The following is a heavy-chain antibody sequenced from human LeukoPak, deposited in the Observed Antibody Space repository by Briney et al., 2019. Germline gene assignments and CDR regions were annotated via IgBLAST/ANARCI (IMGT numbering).Heavy chain of an antibody. J-gene: IGHJ4*02. CDR2: INHSGST. D-gene: IGHD2-15*01. CDR3: ARRPRALYCSGGSCYTPTGFDY. CDR1: GGSFSGYY. Sequence: SETLSLTCAVYGGSFSGYYWSWIRQPPGKGLEWIGEINHSGSTNYNPSLKSRVTISVDTSKNQFSLKLSSVTAADTAVYYRARRPRALYCSGGSCYTPTGFDYWGQGTLVTVSS. V-gene: IGHV4-34*01.